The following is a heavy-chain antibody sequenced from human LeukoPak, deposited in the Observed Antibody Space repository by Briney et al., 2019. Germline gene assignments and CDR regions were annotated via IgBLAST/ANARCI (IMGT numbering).Heavy chain of an antibody. CDR3: ARDRPTDYDILTGRFDP. D-gene: IGHD3-9*01. J-gene: IGHJ5*02. CDR2: IIPIFGTA. CDR1: GGTFSSYA. V-gene: IGHV1-69*01. Sequence: SVKVSCKASGGTFSSYAISWVRQAPGQGLEWMGGIIPIFGTANYAQKFQGRVTITADESTSIAYMELSSLRSEDTAVYHCARDRPTDYDILTGRFDPWGQGTLVTVSS.